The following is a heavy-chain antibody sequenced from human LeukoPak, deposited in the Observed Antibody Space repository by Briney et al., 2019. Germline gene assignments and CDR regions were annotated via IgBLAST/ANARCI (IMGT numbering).Heavy chain of an antibody. D-gene: IGHD3-10*01. V-gene: IGHV3-30*04. CDR2: ISYDRSHK. Sequence: GGSLRLSCAASGFTFSSYAIHWVRQAPGKGLEWVAVISYDRSHKYYADSVKGRFTISRDNSKNTLYLQMNSLRAEDTAVYYCARSSGSGSYPPYYFDYWGQGTLVTVSS. CDR1: GFTFSSYA. CDR3: ARSSGSGSYPPYYFDY. J-gene: IGHJ4*02.